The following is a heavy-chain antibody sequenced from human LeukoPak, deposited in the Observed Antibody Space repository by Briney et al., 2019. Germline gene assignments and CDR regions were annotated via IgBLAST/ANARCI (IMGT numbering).Heavy chain of an antibody. CDR1: GFSFSDSY. J-gene: IGHJ4*02. Sequence: PGGSLRLSCAASGFSFSDSYMNWIRQAPGRGLEWVSNISRSSGDTHYADSVKGRFTISRDNAKNSLFLQMNSLRAEDTAVYYCARGHDFGDYIEYFDYWGQGTLVIVS. V-gene: IGHV3-11*05. CDR2: ISRSSGDT. CDR3: ARGHDFGDYIEYFDY. D-gene: IGHD4-17*01.